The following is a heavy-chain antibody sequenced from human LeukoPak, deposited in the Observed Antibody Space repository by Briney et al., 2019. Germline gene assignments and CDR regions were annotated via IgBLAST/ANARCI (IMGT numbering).Heavy chain of an antibody. CDR1: GFTFSSYG. V-gene: IGHV3-30*18. J-gene: IGHJ4*02. Sequence: GGSLRLSCAASGFTFSSYGMHWVRQAPGKGLEWVAVISYDGSNKYYADSVKGRFTISRDNSKNTLYLQMNSLRAEGTAVYYCAKGEFGVVTANFDYWGQGTLVTVSS. CDR3: AKGEFGVVTANFDY. D-gene: IGHD2-21*02. CDR2: ISYDGSNK.